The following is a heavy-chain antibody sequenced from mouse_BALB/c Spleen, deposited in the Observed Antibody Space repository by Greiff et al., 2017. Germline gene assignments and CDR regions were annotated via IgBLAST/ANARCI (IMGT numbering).Heavy chain of an antibody. V-gene: IGHV1-69*02. CDR1: GYTFTSYW. Sequence: QVQLQQPGAELVKPGASVKLSCKASGYTFTSYWMHWVKQRPGQGLEWIGEIDPSDSYTNYNQKFKGKATLTVDKSSSTAYMQLSSLTSEDSAVYYCARGVLRRGFAYWGQGTLVTVSA. D-gene: IGHD2-12*01. J-gene: IGHJ3*01. CDR2: IDPSDSYT. CDR3: ARGVLRRGFAY.